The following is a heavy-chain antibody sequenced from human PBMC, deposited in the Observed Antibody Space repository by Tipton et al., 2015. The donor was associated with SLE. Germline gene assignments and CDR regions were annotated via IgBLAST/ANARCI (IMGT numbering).Heavy chain of an antibody. J-gene: IGHJ4*02. CDR2: IYTDGGT. CDR3: ATRRISGDY. V-gene: IGHV3-53*05. Sequence: SLRLSCAASALSVSGNYMTWVRQASGRTLQRVSTIYTDGGTYYADSVKGLFIISRDNSRNVLYLQMNSLRADDTAVYFCATRRISGDYWGQGTPVTVSS. D-gene: IGHD1-20*01. CDR1: ALSVSGNY.